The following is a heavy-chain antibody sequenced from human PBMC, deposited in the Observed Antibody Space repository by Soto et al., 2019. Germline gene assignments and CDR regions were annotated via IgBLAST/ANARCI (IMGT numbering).Heavy chain of an antibody. CDR1: GLTFSPYA. J-gene: IGHJ4*02. CDR3: AKDRNYPRDQFHY. D-gene: IGHD1-7*01. CDR2: ISANGQGI. Sequence: HPVGSLRLSCAASGLTFSPYALSWAGQAPGKGLEWVSAISANGQGIYYADSVRGRFTISRDNSKNTIFLNMDSLRAEDTAVYYCAKDRNYPRDQFHYWGQGTLVTVSS. V-gene: IGHV3-23*01.